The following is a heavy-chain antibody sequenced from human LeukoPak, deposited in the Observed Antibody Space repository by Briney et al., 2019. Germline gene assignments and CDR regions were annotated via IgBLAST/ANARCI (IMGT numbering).Heavy chain of an antibody. Sequence: PGGSLRLSCAASGFTFSSYAMHWVRQAPGKGLEWVAVISYDGSNKYYADSVKGRFTISRDNSKNTLYLQMNSLRAEDTAVYYCARVYYDIKSKYYFDYWGQGTLVTVSS. CDR1: GFTFSSYA. J-gene: IGHJ4*02. CDR3: ARVYYDIKSKYYFDY. D-gene: IGHD3-22*01. V-gene: IGHV3-30-3*01. CDR2: ISYDGSNK.